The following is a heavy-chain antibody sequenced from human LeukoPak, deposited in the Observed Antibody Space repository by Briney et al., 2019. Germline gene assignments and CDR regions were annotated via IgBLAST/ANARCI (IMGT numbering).Heavy chain of an antibody. V-gene: IGHV3-30*04. CDR2: ISYDGTNK. D-gene: IGHD2-15*01. Sequence: GGSLRLSCVVSGFTFSSYALHWVRQAPGKGLEWVAIISYDGTNKYYADSVKGRFTISRDNSKNTLFLQMNSLRAEDTAVYYCARDLYGGYCSGGSCYRFDYWGQGTLVTVSS. CDR3: ARDLYGGYCSGGSCYRFDY. J-gene: IGHJ4*02. CDR1: GFTFSSYA.